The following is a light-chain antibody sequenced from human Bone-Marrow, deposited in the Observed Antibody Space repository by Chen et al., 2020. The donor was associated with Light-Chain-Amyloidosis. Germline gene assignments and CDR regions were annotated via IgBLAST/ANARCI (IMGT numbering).Light chain of an antibody. Sequence: DIQMTQSPSTLSASVGDRVTITCRASQSSSGWLAWYQQKPGKAPKLLIQKASSLESGVPSRFSGSGSGTEFTLTISSLQPDDFATYYCQQCFSYPLTFGGGTKVEIK. V-gene: IGKV1-5*03. CDR3: QQCFSYPLT. CDR1: QSSSGW. CDR2: KAS. J-gene: IGKJ4*01.